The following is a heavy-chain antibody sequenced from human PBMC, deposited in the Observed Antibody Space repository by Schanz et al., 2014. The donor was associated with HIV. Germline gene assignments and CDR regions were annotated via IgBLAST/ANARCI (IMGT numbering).Heavy chain of an antibody. CDR3: AKVLIPMIAVPYYGMDV. CDR1: GFIFKNYG. Sequence: VQLVESGGGVVQPGRSLRLSCAASGFIFKNYGMHWVRQAPGKGLEWMAVISNDGSNKYYADSVKGRFTISRDNSKNTLYLQMNSLRAEDTAVYYCAKVLIPMIAVPYYGMDVWGQGTTVTVSS. CDR2: ISNDGSNK. J-gene: IGHJ6*02. D-gene: IGHD3-22*01. V-gene: IGHV3-30*18.